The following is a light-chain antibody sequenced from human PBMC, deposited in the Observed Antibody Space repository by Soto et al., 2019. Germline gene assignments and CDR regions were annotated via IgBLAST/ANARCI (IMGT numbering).Light chain of an antibody. CDR2: DVS. CDR1: XSDVXGYNY. CDR3: SSYTSSSTPYVV. V-gene: IGLV2-14*01. J-gene: IGLJ2*01. Sequence: QSALTQPASVSGSPGQSITISXTGTXSDVXGYNYVSWYQQHPGKAPKLMIYDVSNRPSGVSNRFSGSKSGNTASLTISGLQAEDEADYYCSSYTSSSTPYVVFGGGTKLTVL.